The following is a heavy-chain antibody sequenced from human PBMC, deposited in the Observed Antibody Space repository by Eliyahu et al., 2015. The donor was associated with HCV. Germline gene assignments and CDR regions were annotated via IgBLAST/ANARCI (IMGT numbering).Heavy chain of an antibody. CDR2: IHYSGST. Sequence: QVQLQESGPGLVKPSETLSLTCTVSGGSIXTYYGSWIRQPPGKGLEWIGYIHYSGSTNYNPPLKSRVTISVDTSKXQFSLKLTSVTAADTAVYYCASGGGGIAVAGTGGWFDPWGQGTLVTVSS. CDR3: ASGGGGIAVAGTGGWFDP. CDR1: GGSIXTYY. V-gene: IGHV4-59*01. J-gene: IGHJ5*02. D-gene: IGHD6-19*01.